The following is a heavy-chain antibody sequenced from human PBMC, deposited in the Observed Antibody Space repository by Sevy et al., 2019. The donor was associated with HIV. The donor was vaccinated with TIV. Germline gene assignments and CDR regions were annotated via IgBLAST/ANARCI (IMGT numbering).Heavy chain of an antibody. D-gene: IGHD2-2*02. J-gene: IGHJ6*02. Sequence: GGSLRLSCAASGFTFSSYAMHWVRQAPGKGLEWVAVISYDGSNKYYADSVKGRFTISRDNSKNTLYLQMNSLRAEDTAVYYCARGPKLYCSSTSCYNIHYYGMDVWDQGTTVTVSS. CDR2: ISYDGSNK. CDR3: ARGPKLYCSSTSCYNIHYYGMDV. V-gene: IGHV3-30*04. CDR1: GFTFSSYA.